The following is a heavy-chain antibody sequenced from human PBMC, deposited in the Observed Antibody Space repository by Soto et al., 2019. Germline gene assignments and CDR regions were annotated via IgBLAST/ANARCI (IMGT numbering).Heavy chain of an antibody. CDR1: AGFVSSGRYY. J-gene: IGHJ4*02. CDR3: ARGPVAWGFDY. CDR2: IYYTGST. Sequence: SETLSLTCTVSAGFVSSGRYYWSWIRQPPGKGLEWIGYIYYTGSTNYNPSLKRRVTISVDTSKNQLSLKLSSVTAADTAVYYCARGPVAWGFDYWGQGTLVTVSS. V-gene: IGHV4-61*01. D-gene: IGHD1-26*01.